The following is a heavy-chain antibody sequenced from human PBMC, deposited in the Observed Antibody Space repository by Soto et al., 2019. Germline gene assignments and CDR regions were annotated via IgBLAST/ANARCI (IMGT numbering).Heavy chain of an antibody. Sequence: QVPLVQSGAEVKKPGASVKVSCKASGYTFTGYYMHWVRQAPGQGLEWMGWINPNSGGTNYAQKFQGRVTMTRDTSISTAYMELSRLRSDDTAVYYCARVYYDSSGYYYPYFDYWGQGTLVTVSS. D-gene: IGHD3-22*01. J-gene: IGHJ4*02. CDR1: GYTFTGYY. CDR3: ARVYYDSSGYYYPYFDY. CDR2: INPNSGGT. V-gene: IGHV1-2*02.